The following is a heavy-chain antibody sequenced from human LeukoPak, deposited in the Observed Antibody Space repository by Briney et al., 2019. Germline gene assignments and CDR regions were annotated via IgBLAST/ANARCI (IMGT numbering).Heavy chain of an antibody. CDR1: GFTFSSYE. J-gene: IGHJ3*02. V-gene: IGHV3-48*03. Sequence: GGSLRLSCAASGFTFSSYEMNWVRQAPGKGLEWVSYISSSGSTIYYADSVKGRFTISRDNAKNSLYLQMNSLRAEDTAVYYCAKDSVRGYCSGGSCYPDAFDIWGQGTMVTVSS. CDR3: AKDSVRGYCSGGSCYPDAFDI. D-gene: IGHD2-15*01. CDR2: ISSSGSTI.